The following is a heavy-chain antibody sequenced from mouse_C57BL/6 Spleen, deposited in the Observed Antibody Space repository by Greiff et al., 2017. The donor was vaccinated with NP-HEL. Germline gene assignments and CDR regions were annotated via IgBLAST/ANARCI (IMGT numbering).Heavy chain of an antibody. J-gene: IGHJ2*01. V-gene: IGHV1-7*01. CDR1: GYTFTSYW. Sequence: VQLQQSGAELAKPGASVKLSCKASGYTFTSYWMHWVQQRPGQGLEWIGYINPSSGYTKYNQTFKDKATFTADKSSSNAYMQLSSLTYEDAAVDYCARSTYYYGTLFDYWGQGTTLTVAS. CDR2: INPSSGYT. CDR3: ARSTYYYGTLFDY. D-gene: IGHD1-1*01.